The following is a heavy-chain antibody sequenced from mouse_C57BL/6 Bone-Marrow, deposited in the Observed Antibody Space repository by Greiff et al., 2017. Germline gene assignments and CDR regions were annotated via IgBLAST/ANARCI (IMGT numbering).Heavy chain of an antibody. D-gene: IGHD2-5*01. CDR2: IYPGSGSN. CDR1: GYTFTSYW. Sequence: QVQLQQPGAELVKPGASVKMSCKASGYTFTSYWITWVKPRPGPGLEWIGDIYPGSGSNNYNEKFKSKATLTVDTSSSPAYMQLGSLTSEDSAVYYCSRPYYSNYWYFDVWGTGTTVTVSS. CDR3: SRPYYSNYWYFDV. V-gene: IGHV1-55*01. J-gene: IGHJ1*03.